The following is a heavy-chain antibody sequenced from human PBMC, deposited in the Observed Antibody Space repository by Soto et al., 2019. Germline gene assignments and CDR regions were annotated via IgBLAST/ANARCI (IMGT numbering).Heavy chain of an antibody. D-gene: IGHD3-9*01. Sequence: QVQLVQSGSEVKKPGASVKVSCKSFGYSFTSFDVHWVRQASGQGLEWMGWMNPNSGNTDYAQRFQGRVTMTRNTSTNTAYMELNSLTSDDTAVYYCARGDWFGNWLDLWGQGTLVTVSS. V-gene: IGHV1-8*02. CDR2: MNPNSGNT. CDR3: ARGDWFGNWLDL. CDR1: GYSFTSFD. J-gene: IGHJ5*02.